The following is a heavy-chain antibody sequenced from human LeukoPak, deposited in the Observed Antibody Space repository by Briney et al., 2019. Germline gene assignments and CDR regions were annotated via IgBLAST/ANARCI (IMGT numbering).Heavy chain of an antibody. CDR2: IYYSGST. CDR3: ARVLRSSGWPGLFDY. CDR1: GGSISSGDYY. D-gene: IGHD6-19*01. J-gene: IGHJ4*02. V-gene: IGHV4-30-4*08. Sequence: TSETLSLTCTVSGGSISSGDYYWSWIRQPPGKGLEWIGYIYYSGSTYYNPSLKSRVTISVDTSNNQFSLKLSSVTAADTAVYYCARVLRSSGWPGLFDYWGQGTLVTVSS.